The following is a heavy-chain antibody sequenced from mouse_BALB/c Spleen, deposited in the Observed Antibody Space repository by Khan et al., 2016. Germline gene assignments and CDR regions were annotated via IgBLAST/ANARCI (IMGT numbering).Heavy chain of an antibody. CDR3: TRYSSGGFAY. J-gene: IGHJ3*01. CDR2: ISSGGSYT. CDR1: GFNFSSYT. V-gene: IGHV5-6-4*01. D-gene: IGHD3-1*01. Sequence: EVELVESGGGLVKPGGSLKLSCAASGFNFSSYTMSWVRQTPEKRLEWVATISSGGSYTYYPDNMKGRFTISRDNAKNTLYLQMSSLKSEDTAMDYCTRYSSGGFAYWGQGTLVTVSA.